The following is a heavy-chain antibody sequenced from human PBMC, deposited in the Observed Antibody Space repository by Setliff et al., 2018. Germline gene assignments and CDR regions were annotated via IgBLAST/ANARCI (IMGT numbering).Heavy chain of an antibody. Sequence: GASVKVSCKASGYTFTSYAMHWVRQAPGQRLEWMGWINAGNGNTKYSQKFQGRVTITRDTSASTAYMELSSLRSGDTAVYYCARDPASSGYGTYYYYYYGMDVWGQGTTVTVSS. CDR2: INAGNGNT. J-gene: IGHJ6*02. CDR3: ARDPASSGYGTYYYYYYGMDV. V-gene: IGHV1-3*01. CDR1: GYTFTSYA. D-gene: IGHD5-12*01.